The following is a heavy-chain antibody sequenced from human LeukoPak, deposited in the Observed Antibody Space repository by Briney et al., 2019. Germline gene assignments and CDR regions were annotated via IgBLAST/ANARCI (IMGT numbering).Heavy chain of an antibody. D-gene: IGHD5-18*01. V-gene: IGHV4-39*01. J-gene: IGHJ6*03. CDR1: GGSISSSSYY. CDR3: ARQEVVRYSYVYRYYSMDV. CDR2: NYYSRSN. Sequence: SGTLSLTCTVSGGSISSSSYYWGWLRQPPGKGLEWIVSNYYSRSNYYDPSLKRRVTLSVDTSKNQLSLKLSSVTAADRAVYYCARQEVVRYSYVYRYYSMDVWGKGTRVTVSS.